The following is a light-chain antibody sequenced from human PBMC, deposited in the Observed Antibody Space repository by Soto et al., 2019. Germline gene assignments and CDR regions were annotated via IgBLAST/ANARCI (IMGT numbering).Light chain of an antibody. J-gene: IGLJ2*01. V-gene: IGLV2-23*01. CDR1: SSDVGSYNL. Sequence: QSALTQPASVSGSPGQSITISCTGTSSDVGSYNLVSWYQQHPGKAPKLMIYEGSKRPSGVSNRFSGSKSGNTASLTISGLQAEDEADSYGCSYAGSSTYVVFGRGTKLTVL. CDR2: EGS. CDR3: CSYAGSSTYVV.